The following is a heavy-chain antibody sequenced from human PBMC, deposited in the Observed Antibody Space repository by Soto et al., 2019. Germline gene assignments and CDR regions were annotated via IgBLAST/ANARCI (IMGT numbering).Heavy chain of an antibody. D-gene: IGHD2-15*01. V-gene: IGHV1-3*01. CDR1: GYTFTSYA. J-gene: IGHJ6*03. Sequence: ASVKVSCKASGYTFTSYAMHWVRQAPGQRLEWMGWINAGNGNTKYSQKFQGRVTITRDTSASTAYMELSSLRSEDTAVYYCARELCRGCSYDYYYYMDVWGKGTTVTVSS. CDR2: INAGNGNT. CDR3: ARELCRGCSYDYYYYMDV.